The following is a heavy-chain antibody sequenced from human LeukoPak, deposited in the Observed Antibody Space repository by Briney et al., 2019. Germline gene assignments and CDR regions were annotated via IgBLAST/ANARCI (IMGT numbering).Heavy chain of an antibody. CDR1: GDSIRGFY. D-gene: IGHD1-1*01. Sequence: SETLSLTCNVSGDSIRGFYWAWIRQPPGKGLEWIGYFDNSGGSNYNPALESRVTMSVDTSKNQFSLRLTSVTAADTALYFCANRLLRSGTGAFDIWGLGTVVVVSS. CDR2: FDNSGGS. J-gene: IGHJ3*02. CDR3: ANRLLRSGTGAFDI. V-gene: IGHV4-59*08.